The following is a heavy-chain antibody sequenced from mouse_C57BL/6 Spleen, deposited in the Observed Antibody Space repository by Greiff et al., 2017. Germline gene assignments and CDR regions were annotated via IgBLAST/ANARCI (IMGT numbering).Heavy chain of an antibody. CDR1: GYTFTSYW. J-gene: IGHJ4*01. Sequence: VQLQQPGAELVKPGASVKLSCKASGYTFTSYWMHWVKQRPGQGLEWIGMIHPNSGSTNYNEKFKSKATLTVDKSSSTAYMQLSSLTSEDSAVYYCAKIYYDYDDAMDYWGQGTSVTVSS. D-gene: IGHD2-4*01. V-gene: IGHV1-64*01. CDR3: AKIYYDYDDAMDY. CDR2: IHPNSGST.